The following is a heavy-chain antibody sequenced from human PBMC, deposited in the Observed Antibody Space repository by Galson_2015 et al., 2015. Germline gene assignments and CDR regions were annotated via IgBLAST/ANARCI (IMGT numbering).Heavy chain of an antibody. CDR1: GYTFTSYG. J-gene: IGHJ4*02. CDR3: AREGGDIVLMVYASGIDY. V-gene: IGHV1-18*01. CDR2: ISAYNGNT. D-gene: IGHD2-8*01. Sequence: SVKVSCKASGYTFTSYGISWVRQAPGQGLEWMGWISAYNGNTNYAQKLQGRVTMTTDTSTSTAYMELRSLRSDDTAVYYCAREGGDIVLMVYASGIDYWGQGTLVTVSS.